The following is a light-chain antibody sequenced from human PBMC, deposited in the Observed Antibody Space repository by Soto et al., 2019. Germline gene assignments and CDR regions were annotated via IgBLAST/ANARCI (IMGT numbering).Light chain of an antibody. Sequence: IVLTQSPGTLSLSPGERATLSCRASQSVSSSYLVWYQQKPGQAPRLLIYDSSSRATGIPDRFSGSGSGTDFTLTISRLEPEDFAVYYCQQYGSSPPTFGQGTKVDIK. CDR1: QSVSSSY. V-gene: IGKV3-20*01. CDR2: DSS. J-gene: IGKJ1*01. CDR3: QQYGSSPPT.